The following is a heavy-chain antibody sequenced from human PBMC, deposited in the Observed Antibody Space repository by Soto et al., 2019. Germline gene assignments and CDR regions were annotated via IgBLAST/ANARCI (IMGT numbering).Heavy chain of an antibody. V-gene: IGHV5-51*01. D-gene: IGHD6-13*01. CDR2: IYPCDSDT. CDR1: GYSFISYW. Sequence: PGESLKISCKGSGYSFISYWIGWVRQMPGKGLEWMGIIYPCDSDTRYSPSFQGQVTISADKSISTAYLQWSSLKASDTAMYYCARTSAAGKYYDGMDVWGQGTTITVS. CDR3: ARTSAAGKYYDGMDV. J-gene: IGHJ6*02.